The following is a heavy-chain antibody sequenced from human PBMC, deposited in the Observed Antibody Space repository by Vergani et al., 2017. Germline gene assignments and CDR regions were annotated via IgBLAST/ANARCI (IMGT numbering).Heavy chain of an antibody. J-gene: IGHJ4*02. CDR1: GFTFSIYA. V-gene: IGHV3-23*01. CDR2: ISGSGGST. D-gene: IGHD1-26*01. Sequence: EVQLLESGGGLVQPGGSLRLSCAASGFTFSIYAMSWVRQAPGKGLEWVSAISGSGGSTYYADSVKGRFTISRDNSKNTLYLQMNSLRAEDTAVYYCAKTRSGWELLEGYFDYWGQGTLVTVSS. CDR3: AKTRSGWELLEGYFDY.